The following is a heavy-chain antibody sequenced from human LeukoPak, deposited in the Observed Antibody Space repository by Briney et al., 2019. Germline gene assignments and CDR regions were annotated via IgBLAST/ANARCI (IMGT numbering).Heavy chain of an antibody. V-gene: IGHV3-30*18. CDR3: AKETPYYDFWSGYYKGDYFDY. CDR2: ISYDGSNK. D-gene: IGHD3-3*01. Sequence: GGSLRLSCAASGFTFSSYGMHWVRQAPGKGLEWVAVISYDGSNKYYADSVKGRFTISRDNSKNTLYLQMNSLRAEDTAVYYCAKETPYYDFWSGYYKGDYFDYWGQGTLVTVSS. CDR1: GFTFSSYG. J-gene: IGHJ4*02.